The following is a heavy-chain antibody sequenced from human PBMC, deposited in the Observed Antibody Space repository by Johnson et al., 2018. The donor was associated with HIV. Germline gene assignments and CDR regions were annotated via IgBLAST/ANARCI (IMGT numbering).Heavy chain of an antibody. CDR2: INWNGGST. D-gene: IGHD4-17*01. J-gene: IGHJ3*02. CDR3: ARAVGFDYGRGDAFDI. Sequence: VQLVESGGGVVRPGESLRLSCAASGSTFDDYGMSWVRQAPGTGLEWVSGINWNGGSTGYADSVKGRFTISSDNAKNSLYLQMNSLRAEDTAFYYCARAVGFDYGRGDAFDIWGQGTMVTVSS. V-gene: IGHV3-20*04. CDR1: GSTFDDYG.